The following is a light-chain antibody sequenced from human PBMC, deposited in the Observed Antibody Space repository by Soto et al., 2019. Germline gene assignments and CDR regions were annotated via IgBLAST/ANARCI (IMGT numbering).Light chain of an antibody. CDR3: QQYDDWLRLT. V-gene: IGKV3D-15*01. CDR1: QSVNIY. J-gene: IGKJ4*01. Sequence: EIVLPQSPAPLSVSPGGRATLSCRASQSVNIYLAWYQQKPGQAPRLLILGASPSAPGIPARFSGSGSVTDFNLTTSSPQSENVARYYGQQYDDWLRLTFGLGTKVESK. CDR2: GAS.